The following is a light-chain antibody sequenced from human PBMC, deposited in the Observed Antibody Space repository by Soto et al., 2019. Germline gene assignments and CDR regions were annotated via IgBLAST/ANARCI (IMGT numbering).Light chain of an antibody. CDR1: SSDVGSYNL. V-gene: IGLV2-23*01. J-gene: IGLJ2*01. Sequence: QSALTQPASVSGSPGQSITISCTGTSSDVGSYNLVSWYQQHPGKAPKLMIYEGSKRPSGVSNRFSRSKSGNTASLTISGLQAEDEADYYCCSYAGSSTLVFGGGTKVTVL. CDR3: CSYAGSSTLV. CDR2: EGS.